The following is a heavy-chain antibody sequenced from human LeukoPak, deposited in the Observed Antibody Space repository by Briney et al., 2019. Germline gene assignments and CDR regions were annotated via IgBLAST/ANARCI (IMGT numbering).Heavy chain of an antibody. CDR2: ISSSSSYI. CDR1: GFTFSHYE. CDR3: ARVIAPQDYYDSSPNFDY. D-gene: IGHD3-22*01. V-gene: IGHV3-21*01. Sequence: GGSLRLSCAASGFTFSHYEMNWVRQAPGKGLEWVSSISSSSSYIYYADSVKGRFTISRDNAKNSLYLQMNSLRAEDTAVYYCARVIAPQDYYDSSPNFDYWGQGTLVTVSS. J-gene: IGHJ4*02.